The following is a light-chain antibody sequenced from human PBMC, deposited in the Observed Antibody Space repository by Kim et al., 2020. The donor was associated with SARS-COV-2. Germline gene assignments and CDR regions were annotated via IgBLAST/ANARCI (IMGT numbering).Light chain of an antibody. CDR3: KQYFSIST. CDR2: WAS. J-gene: IGKJ5*01. V-gene: IGKV4-1*01. CDR1: QSVLYSSNNKNY. Sequence: DIVMTQSPDSLAVSLGERATINCKSSQSVLYSSNNKNYLAWYQKKPGQPPKLLIYWASTRESGVPDRFSGSGSGTDFTLTINSLQAEDVAIYYCKQYFSISTFGQGTRLEIK.